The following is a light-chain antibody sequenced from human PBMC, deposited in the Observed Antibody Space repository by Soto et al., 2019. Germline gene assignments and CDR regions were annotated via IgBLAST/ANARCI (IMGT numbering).Light chain of an antibody. CDR1: QSVGGD. CDR2: DAS. CDR3: HQRSNWPPLT. J-gene: IGKJ4*01. V-gene: IGKV3-11*01. Sequence: EIVLTQSPATLSLSRGERATLSCRASQSVGGDLDWYQQKPGQAPRLLIYDASNRASGIPAWFSGSGSGTDFTLTISSLEPEDHAVYYCHQRSNWPPLTFGGGTKVEIK.